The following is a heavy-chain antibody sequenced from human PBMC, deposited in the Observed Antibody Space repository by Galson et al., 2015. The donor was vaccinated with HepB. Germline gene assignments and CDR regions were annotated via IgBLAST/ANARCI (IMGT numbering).Heavy chain of an antibody. CDR2: INPSGGST. V-gene: IGHV1-46*01. Sequence: SVKVSCKASGYTFTSYYMHWVRQAPGQGLEWMGIINPSGGSTSYAQKFQGRVTMTRDTSTSTVYMELSSLRSEDTAVYYCPREGRITIFGALKWFDPWGQGTLVTVSS. D-gene: IGHD3-3*01. J-gene: IGHJ5*02. CDR3: PREGRITIFGALKWFDP. CDR1: GYTFTSYY.